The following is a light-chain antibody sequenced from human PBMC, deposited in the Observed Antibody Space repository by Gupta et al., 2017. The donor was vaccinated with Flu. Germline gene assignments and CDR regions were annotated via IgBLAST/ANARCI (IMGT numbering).Light chain of an antibody. CDR3: QVWDSSSDPVV. CDR2: DDS. V-gene: IGLV3-21*02. Sequence: SYVLTQPPSVSVAPGQTASINCGGDRIGSKSVHWYQLRPGQAPVVVVYDDSDRPSGIPERFSGSNSGNTATLTISRVEAEDEADYYCQVWDSSSDPVVFGGGTKLTVL. CDR1: RIGSKS. J-gene: IGLJ2*01.